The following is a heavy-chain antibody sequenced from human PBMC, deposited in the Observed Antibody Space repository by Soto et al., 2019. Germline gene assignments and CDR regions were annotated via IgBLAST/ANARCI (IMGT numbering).Heavy chain of an antibody. V-gene: IGHV1-69*13. Sequence: SVKVSYKASGGTFSSYAISWVRQAPGQGLEWMGGIIPIFGTANYAQKFQGRVTITADESTSTAYMELSSLRSEDTAVYYCASGDSSSSVLLDYWGQGTLVTVSS. CDR3: ASGDSSSSVLLDY. D-gene: IGHD6-6*01. J-gene: IGHJ4*02. CDR2: IIPIFGTA. CDR1: GGTFSSYA.